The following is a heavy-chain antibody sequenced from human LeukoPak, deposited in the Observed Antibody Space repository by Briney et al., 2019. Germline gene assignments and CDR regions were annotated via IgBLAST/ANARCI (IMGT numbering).Heavy chain of an antibody. J-gene: IGHJ4*02. D-gene: IGHD4-17*01. CDR1: GFTFSSYA. Sequence: GGSLRLSCAASGFTFSSYAMSWVRQAPGKGLEWVSATSGSGGSTYYADSVKGRFTISRDNSKNTLYLQMNSLRVETTPVYYGAPQTVTRVYWGRGTLVTVSS. V-gene: IGHV3-23*01. CDR2: TSGSGGST. CDR3: APQTVTRVY.